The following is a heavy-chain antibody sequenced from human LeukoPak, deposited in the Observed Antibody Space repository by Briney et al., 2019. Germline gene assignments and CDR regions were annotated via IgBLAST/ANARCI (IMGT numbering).Heavy chain of an antibody. CDR2: ISYDGSNK. V-gene: IGHV3-30-3*01. J-gene: IGHJ6*02. D-gene: IGHD3-22*01. CDR1: GFTFSSYP. Sequence: HPGGSLRLSCAASGFTFSSYPMYWVRQAPGKGLECVAVISYDGSNKYYADSVKGRFTISRDNSKNTLYLQMNSLRDEDTAVYYCARDPAYEAVVVYYGMDVWGQGTTVTVSS. CDR3: ARDPAYEAVVVYYGMDV.